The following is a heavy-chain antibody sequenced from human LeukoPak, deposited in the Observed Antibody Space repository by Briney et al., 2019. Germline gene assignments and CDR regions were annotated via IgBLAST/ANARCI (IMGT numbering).Heavy chain of an antibody. CDR2: INHSGST. D-gene: IGHD3-22*01. CDR1: GGSFSGYY. CDR3: ARASDYDSSGYYYRLRFYYYMDV. J-gene: IGHJ6*03. Sequence: SETPSLTCAVYGGSFSGYYWSWIRQPPGKGLEWIGEINHSGSTNYNPSLKSRVTISVDTSKNQFSLKLSSVTAADTAVYYCARASDYDSSGYYYRLRFYYYMDVWGKGTTVTVSS. V-gene: IGHV4-34*01.